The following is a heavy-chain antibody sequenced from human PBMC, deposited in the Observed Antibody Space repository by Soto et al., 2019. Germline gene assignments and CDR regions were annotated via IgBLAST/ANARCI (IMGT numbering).Heavy chain of an antibody. CDR3: ARWLIFDSSSEIYNWFDP. V-gene: IGHV4-31*03. CDR2: IYYSGST. Sequence: PSETLSLTCTVSGGSISSGGYYWSWIRQHPGKGLEWIGYIYYSGSTYYNPSLKSRVTISVDTSKNQFSLKLSSVTAADTAVYYCARWLIFDSSSEIYNWFDPWGQGTLVTVSS. D-gene: IGHD6-6*01. CDR1: GGSISSGGYY. J-gene: IGHJ5*02.